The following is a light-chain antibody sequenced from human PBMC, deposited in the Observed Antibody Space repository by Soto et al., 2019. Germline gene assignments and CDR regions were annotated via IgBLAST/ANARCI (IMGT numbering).Light chain of an antibody. J-gene: IGKJ1*01. CDR2: GAS. Sequence: EIVMTQSPATLSVSPGERATLSCRASQSVSSNLAWYQQKPGQAPRLLIYGASTIATGIQARFSGSGSGTAFTVSISRLQSEDFAVYYCQQYNNWPPWTFGQGAKVEIQ. V-gene: IGKV3-15*01. CDR1: QSVSSN. CDR3: QQYNNWPPWT.